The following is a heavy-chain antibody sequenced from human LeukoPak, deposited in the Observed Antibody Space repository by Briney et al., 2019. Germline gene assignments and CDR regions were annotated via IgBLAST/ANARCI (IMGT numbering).Heavy chain of an antibody. J-gene: IGHJ4*02. V-gene: IGHV3-53*01. CDR3: ARSMVRGVIGYY. CDR2: IYSGGST. D-gene: IGHD3-10*01. Sequence: GGSLRLSCAASGFTVSSNYMSSVRQAPGKGLEWVSVIYSGGSTYYADSVKGRFTISRDKSKNTLYLQMNSLRAEETAVYYCARSMVRGVIGYYWGQGTLVTVSS. CDR1: GFTVSSNY.